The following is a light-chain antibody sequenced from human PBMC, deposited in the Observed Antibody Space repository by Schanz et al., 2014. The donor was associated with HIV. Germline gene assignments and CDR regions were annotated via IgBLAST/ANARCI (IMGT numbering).Light chain of an antibody. CDR2: GAS. CDR1: QSVKSNF. V-gene: IGKV3-20*01. CDR3: QQYGSSPPLT. Sequence: EIVLTQSPGTLSLSPGERGTLSCRASQSVKSNFIGWYQQKPGQAPRLLIFGASNRATGIPDRFSGSGSGTDFTLTISRLEPEDFAVYYCQQYGSSPPLTFGGGTKVEIK. J-gene: IGKJ4*01.